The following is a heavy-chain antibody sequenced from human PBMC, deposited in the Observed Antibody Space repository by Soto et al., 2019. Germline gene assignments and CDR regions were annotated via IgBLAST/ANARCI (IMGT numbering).Heavy chain of an antibody. CDR3: SRVKGPGWFDP. V-gene: IGHV4-59*01. CDR2: IYYSGST. CDR1: GGSISSYY. J-gene: IGHJ5*02. Sequence: SETLSLTCTVSGGSISSYYWSWIRQPPGKGLEWIGYIYYSGSTNYNPSLKSRVTISVDTSKNQFSLKLSSVTAADTAVYYCSRVKGPGWFDPWGQGTLVTVSS.